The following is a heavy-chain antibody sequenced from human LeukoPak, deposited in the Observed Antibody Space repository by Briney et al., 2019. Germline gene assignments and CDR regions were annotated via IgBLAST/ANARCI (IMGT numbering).Heavy chain of an antibody. J-gene: IGHJ4*02. CDR3: AKDAGATMIIVVNYFDY. CDR1: GFTFNRHW. D-gene: IGHD3-22*01. V-gene: IGHV3-74*01. Sequence: GGSLRLSCAASGFTFNRHWMHWVRQAPGKGLVWVSRSNSDGSSTVYADSVKGRFTISRDNAKNTLYLQMNSLRAEDTAIYYCAKDAGATMIIVVNYFDYWGQGTLVTVSS. CDR2: SNSDGSST.